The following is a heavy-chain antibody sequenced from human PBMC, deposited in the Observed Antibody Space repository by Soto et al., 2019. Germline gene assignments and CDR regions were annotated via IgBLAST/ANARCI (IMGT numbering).Heavy chain of an antibody. Sequence: GGSLRLSCAASGFSLSSYAMSWVRQAPGKGLEWVSTVNRRGDYKYYAGSVKGRFTISRDNSRNTVYLQMNGLRAEDTAVFYCAKHLGEGWPLFDYWGQGTPVTVSS. J-gene: IGHJ4*02. D-gene: IGHD2-15*01. V-gene: IGHV3-23*01. CDR1: GFSLSSYA. CDR2: VNRRGDYK. CDR3: AKHLGEGWPLFDY.